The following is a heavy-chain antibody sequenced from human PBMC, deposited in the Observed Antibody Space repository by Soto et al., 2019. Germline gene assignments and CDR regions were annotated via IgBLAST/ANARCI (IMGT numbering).Heavy chain of an antibody. D-gene: IGHD7-27*01. V-gene: IGHV3-30-3*01. CDR1: GFTFEDYA. CDR3: ARDRWGSVNYFDY. Sequence: VQLVESGGGLVQPGRSLRLSCAASGFTFEDYAMHWVRQVPGKGLEWVAVISYDGSNKYYADSVKGRFTISRDNSKNTLYLQMNSLRAEDTAVYYCARDRWGSVNYFDYWGQGTLVTVSS. J-gene: IGHJ4*02. CDR2: ISYDGSNK.